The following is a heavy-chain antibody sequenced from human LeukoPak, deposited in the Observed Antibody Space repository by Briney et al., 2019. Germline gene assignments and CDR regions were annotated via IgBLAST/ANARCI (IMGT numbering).Heavy chain of an antibody. CDR2: INHSGST. Sequence: PSETLSLTCTVSGGSISSSSYYWGWIRQPPGKGLEWIGEINHSGSTNYNPSLKSRVTISVDTSKNQFSLKLSSVTAADTAVYYCASHGVAAEAHWFDPWGQGTLVTVSS. CDR1: GGSISSSSYY. CDR3: ASHGVAAEAHWFDP. V-gene: IGHV4-39*07. D-gene: IGHD2-15*01. J-gene: IGHJ5*02.